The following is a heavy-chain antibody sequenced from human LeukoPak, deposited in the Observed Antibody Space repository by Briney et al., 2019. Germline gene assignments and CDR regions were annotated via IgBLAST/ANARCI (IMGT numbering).Heavy chain of an antibody. CDR2: INHSGST. Sequence: SETLSLTCAVYGGSFSGYYWSWIRQPPGKGLEWIGEINHSGSTNYNPSLKSRVTISVDTSKNQSSLKLSSVTAADTAVYYCARGPKLQFDYWGQGTLVTVSS. D-gene: IGHD4-11*01. J-gene: IGHJ4*02. CDR3: ARGPKLQFDY. CDR1: GGSFSGYY. V-gene: IGHV4-34*01.